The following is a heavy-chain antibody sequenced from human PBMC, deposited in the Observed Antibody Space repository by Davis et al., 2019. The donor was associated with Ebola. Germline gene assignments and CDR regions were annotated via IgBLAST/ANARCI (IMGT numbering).Heavy chain of an antibody. D-gene: IGHD1-20*01. CDR1: GYTFTGYY. CDR3: ARVEVGYNWNLGHWFDP. Sequence: ASVKVSCKASGYTFTGYYMHWVRQAPGQGLEWMGWINPNSGGTNYAQKFQGRVTMTRDTSISTAYMELSSLRSEDTAVYYCARVEVGYNWNLGHWFDPWGQGTLVTVSS. V-gene: IGHV1-2*02. CDR2: INPNSGGT. J-gene: IGHJ5*02.